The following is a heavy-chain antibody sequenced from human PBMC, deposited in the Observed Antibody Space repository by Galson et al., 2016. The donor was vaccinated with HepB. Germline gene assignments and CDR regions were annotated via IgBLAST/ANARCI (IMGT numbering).Heavy chain of an antibody. J-gene: IGHJ4*02. CDR2: INEDGTEK. V-gene: IGHV3-7*03. Sequence: SLRLSCAASGFTFTAYWMSWVRQAPGKGLEWVANINEDGTEKYYVDSVMGRFTMSRDNARNSVNLQMNSLRAEDTAGDYCVKDRLKSTYWGQGTLVTVSS. CDR1: GFTFTAYW. D-gene: IGHD2/OR15-2a*01. CDR3: VKDRLKSTY.